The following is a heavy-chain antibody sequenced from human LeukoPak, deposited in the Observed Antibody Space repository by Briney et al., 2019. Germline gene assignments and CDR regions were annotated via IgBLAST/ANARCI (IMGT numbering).Heavy chain of an antibody. Sequence: PSETLSLTCSVSGGSISSYYWSWIRQPAGKGLEWIGRIYTSGSTDYNPSLQSRLTMSIDTSKNQFSLKLSFVTAADTAVYYCARDSGTTGEVKFDPWGQGTLVTVSS. CDR2: IYTSGST. J-gene: IGHJ5*02. V-gene: IGHV4-4*07. CDR3: ARDSGTTGEVKFDP. CDR1: GGSISSYY. D-gene: IGHD4-17*01.